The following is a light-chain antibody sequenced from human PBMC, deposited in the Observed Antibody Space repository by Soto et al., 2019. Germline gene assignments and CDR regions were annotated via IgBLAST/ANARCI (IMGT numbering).Light chain of an antibody. CDR1: QSISSW. CDR3: QQYNSYPQT. V-gene: IGKV1-5*01. J-gene: IGKJ1*01. CDR2: DAS. Sequence: DIQMTQSPSTLSASVGDRVTITCRASQSISSWLAWYQQKPGKAPKLLIYDASSLESVVPSRFSGSGSGTEFSLTISSLQPDDFATYYCQQYNSYPQTFGQGTKVEIK.